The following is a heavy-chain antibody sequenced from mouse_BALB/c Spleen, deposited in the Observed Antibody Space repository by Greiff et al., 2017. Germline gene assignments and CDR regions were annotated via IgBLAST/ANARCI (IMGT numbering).Heavy chain of an antibody. CDR1: GYTFTNYW. CDR2: IYPGGGYT. J-gene: IGHJ4*01. D-gene: IGHD2-3*01. V-gene: IGHV1-63*02. CDR3: ASSGVYDGYWCCYAMDY. Sequence: VKLQESGAELVRPGTSVKISCKASGYTFTNYWLGWVKQRPGHGLEWIGDIYPGGGYTNYNEKFKGKATLTADTSSSTAYMQLSSLTSEDSAVYFCASSGVYDGYWCCYAMDYWGQGTSVTVSS.